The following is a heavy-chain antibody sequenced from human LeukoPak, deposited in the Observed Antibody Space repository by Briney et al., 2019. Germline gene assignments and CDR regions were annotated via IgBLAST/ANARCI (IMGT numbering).Heavy chain of an antibody. CDR2: ISPSGDNT. CDR1: GLTFSSYG. J-gene: IGHJ5*02. CDR3: AKTDCTSTSCYIGWFDP. V-gene: IGHV3-23*01. Sequence: GGSLRLSCAASGLTFSSYGMSWVRQAPGKGLEWVSAISPSGDNTYYADSMKGRFTISRDNSRNTLYLQVNTLRAADTALYYCAKTDCTSTSCYIGWFDPWGQGTLVTVSS. D-gene: IGHD2-2*02.